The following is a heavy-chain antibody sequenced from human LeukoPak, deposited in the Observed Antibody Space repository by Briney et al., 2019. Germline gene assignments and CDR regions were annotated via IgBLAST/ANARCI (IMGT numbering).Heavy chain of an antibody. Sequence: PSETLSLTCTVFGGSISSGGYYWSWIRQHPGKGLEWIGYIYYSGSTYYNPSLKSRVTISVDTSRNQFSLKLSSVTAADTAVYYCARDGLGYCSSTSCYDYYYGMDVWGQGTTVTVSS. D-gene: IGHD2-2*01. CDR1: GGSISSGGYY. J-gene: IGHJ6*02. CDR2: IYYSGST. CDR3: ARDGLGYCSSTSCYDYYYGMDV. V-gene: IGHV4-31*03.